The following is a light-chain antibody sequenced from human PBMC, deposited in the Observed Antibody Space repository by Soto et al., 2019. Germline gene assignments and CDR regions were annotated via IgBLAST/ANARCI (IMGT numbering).Light chain of an antibody. CDR1: SSNIGSNA. V-gene: IGLV1-47*01. Sequence: QSVLTQPPSVSGTPGQRVTISCSGSSSNIGSNAVNWYQQLPGTAPKLLIYKNDQRPSGVPDRFSGSKSGTSASLAISGLRSENEDDYYCAAWDDSLSTYVFGSGTKLTVL. CDR3: AAWDDSLSTYV. J-gene: IGLJ1*01. CDR2: KND.